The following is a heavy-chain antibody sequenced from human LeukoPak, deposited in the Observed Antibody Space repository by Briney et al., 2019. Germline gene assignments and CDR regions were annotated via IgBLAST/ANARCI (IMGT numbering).Heavy chain of an antibody. CDR2: ISYDGTTK. D-gene: IGHD3-22*01. J-gene: IGHJ4*02. CDR3: ASPYHYDGSSYYHFFDH. CDR1: GFTFRNYP. V-gene: IGHV3-30*04. Sequence: PGGSLRLSCEASGFTFRNYPVHWVRQAPGKGLEWVTVISYDGTTKYYADSVKGRFTISRDNSRNTLYLQMNNLRTEDTAVYYCASPYHYDGSSYYHFFDHWGQGTLVTVSS.